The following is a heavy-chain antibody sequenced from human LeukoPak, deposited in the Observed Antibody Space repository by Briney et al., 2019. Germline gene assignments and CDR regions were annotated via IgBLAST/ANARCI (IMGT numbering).Heavy chain of an antibody. V-gene: IGHV4-38-2*02. CDR3: ARDDYSNYGHY. CDR2: IYYGGT. J-gene: IGHJ4*02. CDR1: GYSIVSGYH. D-gene: IGHD4-11*01. Sequence: PSETLSLTCSVSGYSIVSGYHWAWIRQPPGKRLEWIGSIYYGGTNYSPSLRGRVTILMDTSKNQFSLELSSVTAADTALYFCARDDYSNYGHYWGQGKLVTVSS.